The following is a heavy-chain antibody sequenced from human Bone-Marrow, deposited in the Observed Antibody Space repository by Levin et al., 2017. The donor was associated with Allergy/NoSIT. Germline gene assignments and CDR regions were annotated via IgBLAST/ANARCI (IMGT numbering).Heavy chain of an antibody. J-gene: IGHJ4*02. Sequence: PEASVKVSCKASGYTFSSFDINWVRQAPGQGLEWMGWMNPNSGNTAYAQKFQGRVTMTRETSISTAYMELSSLRSEDTAIYYCARLESRSSIYWGQGTLVNVSS. CDR1: GYTFSSFD. D-gene: IGHD6-6*01. CDR2: MNPNSGNT. CDR3: ARLESRSSIY. V-gene: IGHV1-8*01.